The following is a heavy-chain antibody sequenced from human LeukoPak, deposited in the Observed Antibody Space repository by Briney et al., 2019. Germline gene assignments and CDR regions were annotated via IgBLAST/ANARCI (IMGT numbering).Heavy chain of an antibody. J-gene: IGHJ3*02. Sequence: SETPSLTCAIYGGSFSGYYWSWIRQPPGKGLEWIGEINHSGSTNYNPSLKSRVTISVDTSKNQFSLKLSSVAAADTAVYYCARLRFLEWFVKDAFDIWGQGTMVTVSS. V-gene: IGHV4-34*01. CDR1: GGSFSGYY. CDR2: INHSGST. CDR3: ARLRFLEWFVKDAFDI. D-gene: IGHD3-3*01.